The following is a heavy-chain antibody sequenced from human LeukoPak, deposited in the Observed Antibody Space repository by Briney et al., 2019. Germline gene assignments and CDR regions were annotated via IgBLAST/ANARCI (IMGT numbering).Heavy chain of an antibody. CDR2: IYYSGST. J-gene: IGHJ4*02. Sequence: PSQTLSLTCTVSGGSISSGGYYWSWIRQPPGKGLEWIGYIYYSGSTNYNPSLKSRVTISVDTSKNQFSLKLSSVTAADTAVYYCAREGDSYGETVFDYWGQGTLVTVSS. CDR3: AREGDSYGETVFDY. V-gene: IGHV4-61*08. D-gene: IGHD5-18*01. CDR1: GGSISSGGYY.